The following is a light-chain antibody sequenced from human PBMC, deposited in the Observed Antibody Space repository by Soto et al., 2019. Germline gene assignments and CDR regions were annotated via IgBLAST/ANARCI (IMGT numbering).Light chain of an antibody. CDR2: DAS. J-gene: IGKJ3*01. V-gene: IGKV1-5*01. Sequence: DIQMTQSPSTLSASVGDRVTITCLARQSISYWLAWYQQRPGKAPNLLIYDASSLPSGVPSRFSGSGSGTEYTLTINSLQPDDFATYYYQQYNTSLFVFGPGKKVDIK. CDR1: QSISYW. CDR3: QQYNTSLFV.